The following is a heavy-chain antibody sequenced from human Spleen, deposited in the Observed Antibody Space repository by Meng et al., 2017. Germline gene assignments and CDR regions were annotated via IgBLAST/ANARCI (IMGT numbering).Heavy chain of an antibody. CDR2: INHRGNT. J-gene: IGHJ4*02. Sequence: QVPLPQWGAGLLKPSETLSLTCVVSGGSFSDYYWSWTRQPPGKGLEWIGEINHRGNTNYNSFLESRVTISVDTSQNSLSLKLSSVTAADSAVYYCARGPTTMAHDFDYWGQGTLVTVSS. V-gene: IGHV4-34*01. D-gene: IGHD4-11*01. CDR3: ARGPTTMAHDFDY. CDR1: GGSFSDYY.